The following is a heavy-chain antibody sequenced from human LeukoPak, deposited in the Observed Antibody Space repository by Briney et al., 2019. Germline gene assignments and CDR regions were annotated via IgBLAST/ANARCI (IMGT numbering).Heavy chain of an antibody. CDR3: AGDGWHGLFTY. V-gene: IGHV3-30*02. CDR2: IRYDGSNK. Sequence: QPGGSVRLFCAASVLTLSSNYMSWIRQAPGEGLEWVAFIRYDGSNKYYADSVKGRFTISRDNSKNTVSLQMNSLRAEDTAVYYCAGDGWHGLFTYWGQGTLVTVSS. D-gene: IGHD5-24*01. J-gene: IGHJ4*02. CDR1: VLTLSSNY.